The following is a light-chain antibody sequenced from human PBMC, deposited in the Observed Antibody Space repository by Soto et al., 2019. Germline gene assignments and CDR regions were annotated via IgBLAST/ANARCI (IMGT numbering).Light chain of an antibody. Sequence: DIQMTQSPSSLSASVGDRVTITCRASQSVSIYVSWFQQSPGKAPKLLISTASTLQGGVQSRFSGSGSETDFTLAISSLQPEDFATYYCQQSFISPYAFGQGTKLDIK. CDR1: QSVSIY. CDR2: TAS. V-gene: IGKV1-39*01. CDR3: QQSFISPYA. J-gene: IGKJ2*01.